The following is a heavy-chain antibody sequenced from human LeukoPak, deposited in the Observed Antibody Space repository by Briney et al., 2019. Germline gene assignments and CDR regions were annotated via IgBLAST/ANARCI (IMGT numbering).Heavy chain of an antibody. CDR3: TTDPRGRYCSGGSCSYIGYYYYYYMDV. Sequence: SGGPLRLSCAASGFTFSNAWMSWVRQAPGKGLEWVGRIKSKTDGGTTDYAAPVKGRFTVSRDDSKNTLYLQMNSLKTEDTAVYYCTTDPRGRYCSGGSCSYIGYYYYYYMDVWGKGTTVTVSS. CDR2: IKSKTDGGTT. D-gene: IGHD2-15*01. CDR1: GFTFSNAW. J-gene: IGHJ6*03. V-gene: IGHV3-15*01.